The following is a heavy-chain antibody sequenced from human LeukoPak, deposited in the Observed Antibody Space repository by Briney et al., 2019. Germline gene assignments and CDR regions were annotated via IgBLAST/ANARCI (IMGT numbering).Heavy chain of an antibody. CDR1: GGTFSSYA. V-gene: IGHV1-69*04. Sequence: SVKVSCKASGGTFSSYAISWVRQAPGQGLEWMGRIIPILGIANYAQKFQGRVTITADKSTSTAYMELSSLRSEDTAVYYCAHNYYDSSGYYYVYYWGQGTLVTVSS. CDR2: IIPILGIA. J-gene: IGHJ4*02. D-gene: IGHD3-22*01. CDR3: AHNYYDSSGYYYVYY.